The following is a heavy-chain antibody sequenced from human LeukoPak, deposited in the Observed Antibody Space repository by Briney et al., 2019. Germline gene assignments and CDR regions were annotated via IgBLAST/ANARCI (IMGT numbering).Heavy chain of an antibody. D-gene: IGHD3-22*01. V-gene: IGHV4-4*07. CDR3: ARAAHDYYDSSGYLGY. Sequence: KPSETLSLTCTVSGGSISSYYWSWIRQPAGKGLEWIGRIYTSGSTKYNTSLKSRVTISVDTSKNQFSLKLSSVTAADTAVYYCARAAHDYYDSSGYLGYWGQGTLVTVSS. CDR1: GGSISSYY. CDR2: IYTSGST. J-gene: IGHJ4*02.